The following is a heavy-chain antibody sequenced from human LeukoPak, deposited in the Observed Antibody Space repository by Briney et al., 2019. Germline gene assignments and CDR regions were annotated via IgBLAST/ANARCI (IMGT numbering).Heavy chain of an antibody. CDR1: GFTVSSNY. J-gene: IGHJ6*03. CDR2: IISGGST. V-gene: IGHV3-66*02. Sequence: GGSLRLSCAASGFTVSSNYMSWVRQAPGKGLEWVSSIISGGSTYCPDSQEGRITIAKDYSNNTLFLQMSSLRAEDAAVYYCASVTYYYMDVWGKGHTATVS. D-gene: IGHD3-10*01. CDR3: ASVTYYYMDV.